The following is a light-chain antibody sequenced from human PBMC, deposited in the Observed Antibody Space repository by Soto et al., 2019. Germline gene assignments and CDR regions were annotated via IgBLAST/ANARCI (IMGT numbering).Light chain of an antibody. CDR1: SSDVGGYNY. V-gene: IGLV2-14*03. Sequence: QSALTQPASVSGSPGQSITISCTGTSSDVGGYNYVSWYQHHPGKAPKLIIYDVTNRPSGVSNPFSGSKSGNTASLTISGLQPEDEADYYCGSYTTSNTRQIVFGTGTKVT. CDR3: GSYTTSNTRQIV. CDR2: DVT. J-gene: IGLJ1*01.